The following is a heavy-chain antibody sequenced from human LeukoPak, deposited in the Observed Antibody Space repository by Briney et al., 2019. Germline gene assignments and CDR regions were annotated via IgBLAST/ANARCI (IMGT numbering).Heavy chain of an antibody. CDR3: ARSSGWTFDY. Sequence: PGRSLRLSCVASGFTFSSYAMHWVRQAPGKGLEWVAVISYDGSNKYYADSVKGRFTISRDISKNTLYLQMNSLGAEDTAVYYCARSSGWTFDYWGQGTLVTVSS. D-gene: IGHD6-19*01. J-gene: IGHJ4*02. V-gene: IGHV3-30-3*01. CDR1: GFTFSSYA. CDR2: ISYDGSNK.